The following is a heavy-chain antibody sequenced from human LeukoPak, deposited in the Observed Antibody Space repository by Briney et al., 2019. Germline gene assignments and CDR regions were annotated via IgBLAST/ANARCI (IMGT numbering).Heavy chain of an antibody. J-gene: IGHJ4*02. CDR1: GFTFSSYA. V-gene: IGHV3-23*01. CDR2: ISGSGGST. Sequence: PGGSLRLSCAASGFTFSSYAMSWVRQAPGKGLEWVSAISGSGGSTYYADSVKGRFTISRDNSKNTLYLQMNSLRAEDTAVYYCAKGDGSGSYCNRGPFDYWGQGTLVTVSS. D-gene: IGHD3-10*01. CDR3: AKGDGSGSYCNRGPFDY.